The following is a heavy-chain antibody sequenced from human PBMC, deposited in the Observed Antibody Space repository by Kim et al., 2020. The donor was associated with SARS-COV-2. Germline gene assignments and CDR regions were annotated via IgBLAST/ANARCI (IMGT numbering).Heavy chain of an antibody. CDR2: ISWNSGSI. Sequence: GGSLRLSCAASGFTFGDYAMHWVRQAPGKGLEWVSGISWNSGSIGYADSVKGRFTISRDNAKNSLYLQMNSLRAEDTASYYCAKGGNYYDSSGYYLLRYWGQGTLVTVSS. V-gene: IGHV3-9*01. CDR1: GFTFGDYA. CDR3: AKGGNYYDSSGYYLLRY. D-gene: IGHD3-22*01. J-gene: IGHJ4*02.